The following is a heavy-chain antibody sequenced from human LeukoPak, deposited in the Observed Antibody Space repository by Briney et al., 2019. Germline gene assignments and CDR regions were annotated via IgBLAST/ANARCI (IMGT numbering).Heavy chain of an antibody. J-gene: IGHJ6*03. Sequence: SETLSLTCAVYGGSFSSYYWSWIRQPPGKGLEWIGYIYYSGSTNYNPSLKSRVTISVDTSKNLFSLKLRSVTAADTAVYYCARTTEAHSWRTRYYDYYMDVWGKGTTVTVSS. CDR3: ARTTEAHSWRTRYYDYYMDV. CDR2: IYYSGST. V-gene: IGHV4-59*01. CDR1: GGSFSSYY. D-gene: IGHD6-13*01.